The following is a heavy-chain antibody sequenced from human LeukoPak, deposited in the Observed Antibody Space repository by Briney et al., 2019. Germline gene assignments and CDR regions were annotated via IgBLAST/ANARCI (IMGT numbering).Heavy chain of an antibody. D-gene: IGHD6-19*01. CDR2: ISSSSSYI. Sequence: PGGSLRLTCAASGFTFSSYIMNWVRQAPGKGLEWVSSISSSSSYIYYAESVKGRFTISRDNAKNSLYLQMNSLTAEDTAVYYCAREYGSGWYDYWGQGPLVTVSS. CDR1: GFTFSSYI. J-gene: IGHJ4*02. V-gene: IGHV3-21*01. CDR3: AREYGSGWYDY.